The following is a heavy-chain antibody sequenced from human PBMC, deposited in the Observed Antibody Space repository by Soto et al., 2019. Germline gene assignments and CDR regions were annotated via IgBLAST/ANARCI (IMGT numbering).Heavy chain of an antibody. J-gene: IGHJ6*02. CDR1: GFPFSGSA. CDR2: IRSKPNSYAT. Sequence: EVQVVESGGGLVQPGGSLKVSCAASGFPFSGSAMHWVRQASGKGLEWVGRIRSKPNSYATAYAASVKGRFTISRDDSKNTAYLQMNSLKTDDTAVYYCTSLLWFGESNSSYYSGMDVWGQGTTVTVSS. D-gene: IGHD3-10*01. CDR3: TSLLWFGESNSSYYSGMDV. V-gene: IGHV3-73*02.